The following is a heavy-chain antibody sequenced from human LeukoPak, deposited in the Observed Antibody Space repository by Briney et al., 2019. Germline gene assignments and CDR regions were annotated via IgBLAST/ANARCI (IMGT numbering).Heavy chain of an antibody. CDR1: GYTFTSYG. CDR2: ISAYNGNT. Sequence: GASVKVSYKASGYTFTSYGISWVRQAPGQGLEWMGWISAYNGNTNYAQKPQGRVTMTTDTSTSTAYMELRSLRSDDTAVYYCARAGGYSGYDLSDYWGQGTLVTVSS. V-gene: IGHV1-18*01. D-gene: IGHD5-12*01. J-gene: IGHJ4*02. CDR3: ARAGGYSGYDLSDY.